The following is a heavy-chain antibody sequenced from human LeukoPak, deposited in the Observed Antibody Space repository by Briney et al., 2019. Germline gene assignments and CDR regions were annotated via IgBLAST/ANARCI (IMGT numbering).Heavy chain of an antibody. Sequence: ASVKVSCKASGYTFTSYYMHWVRQAPGQRLEWMGIINPSGGSTSYAQKFQGRVTMTRDMSTSTVYMELSSLRSEDTAVYYCARAGRDGYNKGTLRGNWFDPWGQGTLVTVSS. CDR1: GYTFTSYY. J-gene: IGHJ5*02. CDR3: ARAGRDGYNKGTLRGNWFDP. D-gene: IGHD5-24*01. CDR2: INPSGGST. V-gene: IGHV1-46*01.